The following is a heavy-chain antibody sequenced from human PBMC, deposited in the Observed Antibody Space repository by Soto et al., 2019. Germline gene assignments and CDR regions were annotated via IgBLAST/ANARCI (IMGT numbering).Heavy chain of an antibody. CDR1: GFTFSSYW. V-gene: IGHV3-7*01. CDR2: IKQDGSEK. D-gene: IGHD2-8*01. CDR3: ARYKTRWLDCTNGVCYVPAYYYYMDV. Sequence: GGSLRLSCAASGFTFSSYWMSWVRQAPGKGLEWVANIKQDGSEKYYVDSVKGRFTISRDNAKNSLYLQMNSLRAEDTAVYYCARYKTRWLDCTNGVCYVPAYYYYMDVWGKGTTVTVSS. J-gene: IGHJ6*03.